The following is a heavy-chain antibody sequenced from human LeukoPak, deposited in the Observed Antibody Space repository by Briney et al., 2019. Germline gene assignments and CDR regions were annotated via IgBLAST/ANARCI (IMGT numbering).Heavy chain of an antibody. D-gene: IGHD4-17*01. Sequence: SQTLSLTCTVSGGSISSGGYYWSWIRQHPGKRLEWIGYIYYSGSTYYNPSLKSRVTISVDTSKNQFSLKLSSVTAADTAVYYCARDSEVSWYGDYTPGAFDIWGQGTMVTVSS. CDR3: ARDSEVSWYGDYTPGAFDI. CDR2: IYYSGST. V-gene: IGHV4-31*03. J-gene: IGHJ3*02. CDR1: GGSISSGGYY.